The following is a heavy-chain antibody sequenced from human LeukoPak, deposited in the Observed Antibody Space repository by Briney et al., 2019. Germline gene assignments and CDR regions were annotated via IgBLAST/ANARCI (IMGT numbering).Heavy chain of an antibody. J-gene: IGHJ6*02. CDR2: ISAYNGNT. Sequence: ASVKVSCKASGYTFTSYGISWVRQAPGQGLEWMGWISAYNGNTNYAQKLQGRVTMTTDTSTSTAYMELRSLRSDDTAVYYCAREGAYDYVWGSYRYTYYGMDVWGQGTTVTVSS. CDR1: GYTFTSYG. CDR3: AREGAYDYVWGSYRYTYYGMDV. D-gene: IGHD3-16*02. V-gene: IGHV1-18*01.